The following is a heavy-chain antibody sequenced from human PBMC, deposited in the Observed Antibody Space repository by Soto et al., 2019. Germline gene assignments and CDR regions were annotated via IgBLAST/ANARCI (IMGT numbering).Heavy chain of an antibody. Sequence: TGGSLRLSCAASGFTFSSYVMSWVRQAPGKGLEWVSAISGSGGSTYYADSVKGRFTISRDNSKNTLYLQMNSLRAEDTAVYYCARPTTVIYFDYWGQGTLVTVSS. CDR1: GFTFSSYV. CDR2: ISGSGGST. V-gene: IGHV3-23*01. J-gene: IGHJ4*02. D-gene: IGHD4-17*01. CDR3: ARPTTVIYFDY.